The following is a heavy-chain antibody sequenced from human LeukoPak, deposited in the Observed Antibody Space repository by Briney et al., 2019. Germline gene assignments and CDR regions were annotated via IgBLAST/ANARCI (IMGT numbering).Heavy chain of an antibody. CDR3: ARGPKITSGYDYLLFDY. J-gene: IGHJ4*02. D-gene: IGHD5-12*01. CDR1: GYTFTCYY. CDR2: INPNSGGT. V-gene: IGHV1-2*02. Sequence: ASVKVSCKASGYTFTCYYMHWVRQAPGQGLEWMGWINPNSGGTNHAQKFQGRVTMTRDTSISTAYMELSRLRSDDTAVYYCARGPKITSGYDYLLFDYWGQGTLVTVTS.